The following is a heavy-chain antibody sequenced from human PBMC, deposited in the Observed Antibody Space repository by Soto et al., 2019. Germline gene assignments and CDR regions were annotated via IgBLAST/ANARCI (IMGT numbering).Heavy chain of an antibody. V-gene: IGHV3-30*18. D-gene: IGHD6-19*01. CDR1: GFTFSDYA. CDR3: AKGGRQWLVTSDFNY. J-gene: IGHJ4*02. Sequence: VQLVESGGGVVQPGRSLRLSCAASGFTFSDYAMHWVRQAPGKGLEWVAVVSHDGRNTHYADSVKGRFTISRDSYKNTVSLEMTSLRGEDTAVYYCAKGGRQWLVTSDFNYWGQGALVTVSS. CDR2: VSHDGRNT.